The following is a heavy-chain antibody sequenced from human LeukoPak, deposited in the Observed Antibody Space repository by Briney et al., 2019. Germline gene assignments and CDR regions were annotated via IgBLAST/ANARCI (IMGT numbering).Heavy chain of an antibody. J-gene: IGHJ4*02. CDR3: AREDTAMVIPFDY. CDR2: ISSSSSYI. D-gene: IGHD5-18*01. Sequence: GGSLRLSCAASGFTFSSYSMNWVRQAPGKGLEWVSSISSSSSYIYYADSVKGRFTISRDNARNSLYLQMNSLRAEDTAVYYCAREDTAMVIPFDYWGQGTLVTVSS. V-gene: IGHV3-21*01. CDR1: GFTFSSYS.